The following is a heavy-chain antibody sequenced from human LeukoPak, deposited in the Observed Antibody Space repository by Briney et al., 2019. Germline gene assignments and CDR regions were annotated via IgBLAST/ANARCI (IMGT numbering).Heavy chain of an antibody. V-gene: IGHV1-18*01. CDR1: GYAFTSYG. CDR3: ARDSTLVGAFDY. Sequence: ASVKVSCKASGYAFTSYGISWVRQAPGQGLEWMGWISAYNGNTNYAQKLQGRVTMTTDTSTSTAYMELRSLRSDDTAVYYCARDSTLVGAFDYWGQGTLVTVSS. CDR2: ISAYNGNT. D-gene: IGHD1-26*01. J-gene: IGHJ4*02.